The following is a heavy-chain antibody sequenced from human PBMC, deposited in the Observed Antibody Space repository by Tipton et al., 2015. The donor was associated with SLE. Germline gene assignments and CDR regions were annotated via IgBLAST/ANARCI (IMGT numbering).Heavy chain of an antibody. D-gene: IGHD1-1*01. J-gene: IGHJ4*02. CDR3: AKVHLNWNDVPYFDY. V-gene: IGHV3-9*01. Sequence: SLRLSCAASGFTFSSSRMNWVRQAPGKGLEWVSGISWNSGSIGYADSVKGRFTISRDNAKNSLYLQMNSLRAEDTALYYCAKVHLNWNDVPYFDYWGQGTLVTVSS. CDR1: GFTFSSSR. CDR2: ISWNSGSI.